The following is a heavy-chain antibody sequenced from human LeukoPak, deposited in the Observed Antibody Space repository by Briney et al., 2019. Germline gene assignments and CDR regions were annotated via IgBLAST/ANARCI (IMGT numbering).Heavy chain of an antibody. CDR2: IYYSGST. J-gene: IGHJ4*02. V-gene: IGHV4-59*01. D-gene: IGHD2-21*01. Sequence: PSETLSLTCTVSGGSISSYYWSWIRQPPGKGPEWIGYIYYSGSTNYNPSLKSRVTISVDTSKNQFSLKLSSVTAADTAVYYCARSVWYYFDYWGQGTLVTVSS. CDR1: GGSISSYY. CDR3: ARSVWYYFDY.